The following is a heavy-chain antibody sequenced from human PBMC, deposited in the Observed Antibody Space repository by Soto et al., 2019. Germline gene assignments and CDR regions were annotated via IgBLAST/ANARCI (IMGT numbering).Heavy chain of an antibody. CDR2: IDWDDDK. CDR3: AHSPGGYSSNFDY. Sequence: QITLKESGPPLVKPTQTLTLTCTFSGFSLSTSGVGVGWIRQPPGKALEWLALIDWDDDKRYSPSLKSRLTXTXDXXQTQVVLTTTHVDPVDTATYDGAHSPGGYSSNFDYWGQGTLVTVSS. V-gene: IGHV2-5*02. CDR1: GFSLSTSGVG. D-gene: IGHD3-22*01. J-gene: IGHJ4*02.